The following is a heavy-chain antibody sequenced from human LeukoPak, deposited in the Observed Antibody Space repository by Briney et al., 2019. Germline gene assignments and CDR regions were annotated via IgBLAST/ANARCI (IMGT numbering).Heavy chain of an antibody. J-gene: IGHJ4*02. CDR3: AKDIGARGYDEYFDH. V-gene: IGHV3-23*01. CDR1: GFTFSSYG. D-gene: IGHD5-12*01. CDR2: ISGNGGNT. Sequence: GGSLRLSCAASGFTFSSYGMSWVRQAPGKGLEWVSGISGNGGNTYYADSVKGRFTISRDNSKNTLYLQMNSLRAEDTAVYYCAKDIGARGYDEYFDHWGQGTLVTVSS.